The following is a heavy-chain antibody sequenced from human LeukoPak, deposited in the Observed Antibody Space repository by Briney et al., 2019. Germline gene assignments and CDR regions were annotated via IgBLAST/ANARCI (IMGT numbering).Heavy chain of an antibody. CDR1: GFTFSSYA. V-gene: IGHV3-30-3*01. CDR3: ARLSGLGYCSSTSCYNDY. J-gene: IGHJ4*02. Sequence: GKSLRLSCAASGFTFSSYAMHWVRQAPGKGLEWVALISYDGSNKYYADSVKGRFTISRDNSKNTLYLQMNSLRAEDTAVYYCARLSGLGYCSSTSCYNDYWGQGTLVTVSS. D-gene: IGHD2-2*02. CDR2: ISYDGSNK.